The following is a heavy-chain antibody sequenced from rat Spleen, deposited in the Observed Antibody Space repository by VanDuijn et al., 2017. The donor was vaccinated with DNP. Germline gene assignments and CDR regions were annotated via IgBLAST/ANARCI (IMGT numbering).Heavy chain of an antibody. CDR1: GFNFKDSW. Sequence: EVNLVESGGGLVQPGKSLKVSCVTSGFNFKDSWMGWVRQAPGKGLEWIGEINEDSRIINYLPSLKDRFTISRDNAQNSLYLQMTNLGSEDTAIYYCVTRGTGSDNWFAYWGQGTLVTVSS. CDR3: VTRGTGSDNWFAY. J-gene: IGHJ3*01. CDR2: INEDSRII. V-gene: IGHV4-2*01. D-gene: IGHD5-1*01.